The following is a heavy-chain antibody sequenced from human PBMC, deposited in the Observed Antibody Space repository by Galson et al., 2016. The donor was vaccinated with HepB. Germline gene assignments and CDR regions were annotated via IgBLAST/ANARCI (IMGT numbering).Heavy chain of an antibody. CDR2: ISPSDITT. CDR3: ARDRTVTTLLHY. V-gene: IGHV1-46*03. CDR1: GYIFSNYH. D-gene: IGHD4-17*01. Sequence: SVKVSCKASGYIFSNYHLHWGRQAPGQGLEWMGAISPSDITTNYAQKFQGRVTMTSDTATSTVYMELSRLRSDDTAVYYCARDRTVTTLLHYWGQGTLVTVSS. J-gene: IGHJ4*02.